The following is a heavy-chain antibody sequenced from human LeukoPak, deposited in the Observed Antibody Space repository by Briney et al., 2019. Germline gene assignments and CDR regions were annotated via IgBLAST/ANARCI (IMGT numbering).Heavy chain of an antibody. Sequence: GGSLRLSCAASGFTFSNAWMNWVRQAPGKGLEWVANIKQDGSEKYYVDSVKGRFTISRDNAKNSLYLQMNSLSAEDTPVYYCARLLRDFWSGYPTYYMDVWGKGTTVTVSS. CDR1: GFTFSNAW. CDR2: IKQDGSEK. J-gene: IGHJ6*03. CDR3: ARLLRDFWSGYPTYYMDV. D-gene: IGHD3-3*01. V-gene: IGHV3-7*01.